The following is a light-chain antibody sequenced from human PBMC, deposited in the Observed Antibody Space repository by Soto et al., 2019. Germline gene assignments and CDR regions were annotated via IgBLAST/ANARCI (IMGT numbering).Light chain of an antibody. CDR3: SSHTSGDTRV. V-gene: IGLV2-14*01. Sequence: QSVLTQPASVSGSPGQSIAISCTGTSSDVGGYDYVSWYQRHPDKAPKLIIYEVTKRPSGVSNRFSGSKSGNTASLTISGLQPDDEADYYCSSHTSGDTRVFGSGTKSPS. J-gene: IGLJ1*01. CDR1: SSDVGGYDY. CDR2: EVT.